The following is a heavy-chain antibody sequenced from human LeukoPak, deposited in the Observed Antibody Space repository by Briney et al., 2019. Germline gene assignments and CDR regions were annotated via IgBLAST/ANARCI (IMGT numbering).Heavy chain of an antibody. CDR3: ARDPVAGPLGSWFDP. V-gene: IGHV1-18*04. Sequence: ASVKVSCKASGYTFTSYGISWVRQAPGQGREWMGWISAYNGNTNYAQKLQGRVTMTTDTSTSTAYMELRSLRSDDTAVYYCARDPVAGPLGSWFDPWGQGTLVTVSS. CDR1: GYTFTSYG. CDR2: ISAYNGNT. J-gene: IGHJ5*02. D-gene: IGHD6-19*01.